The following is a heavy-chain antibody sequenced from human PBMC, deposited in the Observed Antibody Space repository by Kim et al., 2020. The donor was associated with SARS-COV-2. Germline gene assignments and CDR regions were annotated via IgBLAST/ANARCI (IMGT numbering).Heavy chain of an antibody. CDR1: GFTFSDYY. Sequence: GGSLRLSCAASGFTFSDYYMSWIRQAPGKGLEWISYISSGSSYSNYADSVKGRFTISRDNAKNSLYLQMNSLRAEDTAVYYCARDCSGGSCYIDYWGQGTLVTVSS. V-gene: IGHV3-11*06. D-gene: IGHD2-15*01. J-gene: IGHJ4*02. CDR2: ISSGSSYS. CDR3: ARDCSGGSCYIDY.